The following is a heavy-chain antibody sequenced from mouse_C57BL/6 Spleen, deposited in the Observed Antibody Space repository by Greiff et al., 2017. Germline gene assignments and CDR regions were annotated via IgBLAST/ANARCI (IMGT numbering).Heavy chain of an antibody. J-gene: IGHJ4*01. CDR2: IDPSDSYT. V-gene: IGHV1-59*01. D-gene: IGHD2-4*01. CDR3: ARIYYDFEGGAMDY. Sequence: VQLQQPGAELVRPGTSVKLSCKASGYTFTSYWMHWVKQRPGQGLEWIGVIDPSDSYTNYNQKFKGKATLTVDTSSSTAYMQLSSLTSEDSAVYYCARIYYDFEGGAMDYWGQGTSVTVSS. CDR1: GYTFTSYW.